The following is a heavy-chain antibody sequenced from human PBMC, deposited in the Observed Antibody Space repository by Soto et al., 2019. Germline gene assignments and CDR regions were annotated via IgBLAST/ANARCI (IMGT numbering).Heavy chain of an antibody. D-gene: IGHD4-17*01. CDR1: GGSISSSSYY. J-gene: IGHJ5*02. V-gene: IGHV4-39*01. CDR2: IYYSGST. Sequence: QLPLQASGPGLVKPSETLSLTCTVSGGSISSSSYYWGWIRQPQGKGMEWIGSIYYSGSTYYTPSLKSRVPISVDTSNDRFSLKLGSVTAADSAVYYCARQVGKGTVTRPRGGNWFDPCGQGTLVAVSS. CDR3: ARQVGKGTVTRPRGGNWFDP.